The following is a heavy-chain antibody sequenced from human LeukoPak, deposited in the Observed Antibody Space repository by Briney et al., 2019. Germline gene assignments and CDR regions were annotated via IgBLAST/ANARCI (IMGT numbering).Heavy chain of an antibody. V-gene: IGHV4-34*01. CDR1: GGSFSGYY. Sequence: SETLSLTCAVYGGSFSGYYWSWIRQPPGKGLEWIGEINHSGSTNYNPSLKSRVTISVDTSKNQFSLKLTSVPAADTAVYYCARGRVGANHIDYWGQGTLVTVSS. J-gene: IGHJ4*02. CDR3: ARGRVGANHIDY. D-gene: IGHD1-26*01. CDR2: INHSGST.